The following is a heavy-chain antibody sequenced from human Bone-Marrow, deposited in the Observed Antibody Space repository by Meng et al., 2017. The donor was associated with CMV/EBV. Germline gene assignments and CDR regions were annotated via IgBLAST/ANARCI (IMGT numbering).Heavy chain of an antibody. V-gene: IGHV3-74*01. CDR1: GFTFSSYW. CDR2: INSDGSST. D-gene: IGHD3-22*01. J-gene: IGHJ2*01. CDR3: ARPTYYYDSSGYYWYFDL. Sequence: GESLKISCAASGFTFSSYWMHWVRQAPGKGLVWVSRINSDGSSTSYADSVKGRFTISRDNAKSTLYLQMNSLRAEDTAVYYCARPTYYYDSSGYYWYFDLWGRGTLVTVSS.